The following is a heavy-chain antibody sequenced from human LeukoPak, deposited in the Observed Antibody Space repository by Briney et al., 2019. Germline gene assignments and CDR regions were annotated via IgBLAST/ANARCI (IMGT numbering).Heavy chain of an antibody. J-gene: IGHJ3*02. CDR1: GGSISSDY. D-gene: IGHD1-20*01. V-gene: IGHV4-4*07. CDR2: IYISGST. CDR3: ARGFNWNDGVADVPLSQDAFDI. Sequence: PSETLSLTCTVSGGSISSDYWSWIRQPAGKGLEWIGRIYISGSTNYNPSLKSRVTMSIDTSKNQFSLKLSSVTAADTAVYYCARGFNWNDGVADVPLSQDAFDIWGQGTMVTVSS.